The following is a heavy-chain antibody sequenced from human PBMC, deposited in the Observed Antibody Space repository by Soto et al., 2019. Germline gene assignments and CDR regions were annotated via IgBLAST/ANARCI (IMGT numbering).Heavy chain of an antibody. J-gene: IGHJ6*02. CDR3: AKDGSTFSYYYALDV. Sequence: GGSLRLSCAASGFTFSSYAMSWVRQAPGKGLEWVSAISGSGGSTYYADSVRGRFTVSRDNSKNTVFLQMNSLRDEDTAVYYCAKDGSTFSYYYALDVWGQGTTVTVSS. CDR1: GFTFSSYA. V-gene: IGHV3-23*01. D-gene: IGHD6-13*01. CDR2: ISGSGGST.